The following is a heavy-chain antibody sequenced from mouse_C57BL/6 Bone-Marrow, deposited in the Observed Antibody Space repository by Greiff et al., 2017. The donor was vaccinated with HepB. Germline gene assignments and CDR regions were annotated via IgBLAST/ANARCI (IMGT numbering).Heavy chain of an antibody. D-gene: IGHD2-3*01. CDR3: TTDGYPFDY. CDR2: IDPENGDT. Sequence: EVQLQQSGAELVRPGASVKLSCTASGFNIKDDYMHWVKQRPEQGLEWIGWIDPENGDTEYASKFQGKATITADTSSNTAYLQISSLTSEDTAVYYCTTDGYPFDYWGQGTTLTVSS. CDR1: GFNIKDDY. J-gene: IGHJ2*01. V-gene: IGHV14-4*01.